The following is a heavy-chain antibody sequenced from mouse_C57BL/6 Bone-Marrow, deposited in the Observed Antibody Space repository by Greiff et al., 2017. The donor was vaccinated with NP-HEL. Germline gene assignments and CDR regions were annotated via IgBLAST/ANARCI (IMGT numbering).Heavy chain of an antibody. CDR1: GYTFTDYY. CDR3: ARSYYSKGGYYAMDY. Sequence: VQLQQSGPELVKPGASVKISCKASGYTFTDYYINWVKQRPGQGLEWIGWIFPGSGSTYYNEKFKGKATLTVDKSSSTAYMLLSSLTSEDSAVYFCARSYYSKGGYYAMDYWGQGTSVTVSS. CDR2: IFPGSGST. J-gene: IGHJ4*01. D-gene: IGHD2-5*01. V-gene: IGHV1-75*01.